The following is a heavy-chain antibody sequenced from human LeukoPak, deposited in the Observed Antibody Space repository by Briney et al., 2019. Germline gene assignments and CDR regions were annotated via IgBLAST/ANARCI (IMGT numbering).Heavy chain of an antibody. Sequence: PGGSLRLSCAASGFTFSSYGMHWVRQAPGKGLEWLAFIRYNGDNKYYADSVKGRFTISRDNSKNTLYLQMNSLRAEDTAVYYSANGFDWLSPFDYWGQGTLVTVSS. CDR3: ANGFDWLSPFDY. V-gene: IGHV3-30*02. D-gene: IGHD3-9*01. CDR2: IRYNGDNK. CDR1: GFTFSSYG. J-gene: IGHJ4*02.